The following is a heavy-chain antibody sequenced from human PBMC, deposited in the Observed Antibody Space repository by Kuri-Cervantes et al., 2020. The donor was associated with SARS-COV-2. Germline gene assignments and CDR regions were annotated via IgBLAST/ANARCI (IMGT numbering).Heavy chain of an antibody. CDR3: ARAPESGSHYDFWSGYYRMYYYYGMDV. D-gene: IGHD3-3*01. Sequence: SVKVSCKASGGTFSSYTISWVRQAPGQGLEWMGRIIPILGIANYAQKFQGRVTITADKSTSTAYMELSSLRSEDTAVYYCARAPESGSHYDFWSGYYRMYYYYGMDVWGQGTTVTVSS. CDR1: GGTFSSYT. V-gene: IGHV1-69*02. CDR2: IIPILGIA. J-gene: IGHJ6*02.